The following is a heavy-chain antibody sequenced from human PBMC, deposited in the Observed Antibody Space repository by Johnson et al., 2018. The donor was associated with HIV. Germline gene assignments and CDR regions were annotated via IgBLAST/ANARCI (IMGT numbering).Heavy chain of an antibody. V-gene: IGHV3-11*04. J-gene: IGHJ3*02. CDR2: ISSSGSPI. D-gene: IGHD2/OR15-2a*01. Sequence: QMLLVESGGGLVKPGGSLRLSCAASGFIFSDYYMSWIRQAPERGLEWVSYISSSGSPIYYADSVKGRFTISRDNSKNTLYLQMNSLRAEDTAVYYCAREGKYSAGAEDAFDIWGQGTMVTVSS. CDR3: AREGKYSAGAEDAFDI. CDR1: GFIFSDYY.